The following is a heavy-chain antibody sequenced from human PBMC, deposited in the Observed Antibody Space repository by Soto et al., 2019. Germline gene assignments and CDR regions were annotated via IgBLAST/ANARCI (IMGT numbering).Heavy chain of an antibody. V-gene: IGHV3-64*02. J-gene: IGHJ4*02. D-gene: IGHD1-26*01. CDR2: IGGNGGNT. CDR1: GFAFRSYP. CDR3: ARERPAGSYDY. Sequence: GGSLRLSCTASGFAFRSYPMHWVRQAPGKGLEPVSAIGGNGGNTYYADSVKGRFTISRDNSKNTLYLQMGGLTIEDMALYYCARERPAGSYDYWGRGTLVTVSS.